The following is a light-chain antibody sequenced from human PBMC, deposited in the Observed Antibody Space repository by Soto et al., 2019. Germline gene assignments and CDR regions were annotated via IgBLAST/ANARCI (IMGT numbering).Light chain of an antibody. CDR2: EVT. V-gene: IGLV2-14*01. CDR3: GSYTGSIYV. J-gene: IGLJ1*01. CDR1: SSDIGAYDY. Sequence: QSALTQPASVSGSPGQSITISCTGTSSDIGAYDYVSWFQQYPGKAPTLLIYEVTFRPSGVSSRFSGSKSGNTASLTISGLQAEDEADYYCGSYTGSIYVFGTGTKLTVL.